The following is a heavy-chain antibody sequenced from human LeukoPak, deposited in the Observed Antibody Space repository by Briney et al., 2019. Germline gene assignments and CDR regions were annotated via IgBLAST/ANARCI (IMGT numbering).Heavy chain of an antibody. CDR1: GYTFTNYG. J-gene: IGHJ5*02. CDR3: ARIVTMVRGVPDL. Sequence: ASVKVSCKASGYTFTNYGITWVRQAPGQGLEWMGRISAYNGNTNYAQKLQDRLTMTTDPSTSTAYMELRSLTSDDTAMYYCARIVTMVRGVPDLWGQGTLVTVSS. D-gene: IGHD3-10*01. CDR2: ISAYNGNT. V-gene: IGHV1-18*01.